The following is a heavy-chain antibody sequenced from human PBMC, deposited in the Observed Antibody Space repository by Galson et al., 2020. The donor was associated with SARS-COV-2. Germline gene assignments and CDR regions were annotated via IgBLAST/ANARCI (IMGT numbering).Heavy chain of an antibody. V-gene: IGHV1-18*01. CDR1: GYTFTSYG. Sequence: ASVKVSCKASGYTFTSYGISWVRPAPGQGLEWMGWISAYNGNTKYAQTLQGRVTMTTDTSTSTAYMGLRSLRSDDTAVYYCARDKRPYYDFWSGYYIKAPGPDYYYYGMDVWCQGTTVTVSS. CDR2: ISAYNGNT. J-gene: IGHJ6*02. D-gene: IGHD3-3*01. CDR3: ARDKRPYYDFWSGYYIKAPGPDYYYYGMDV.